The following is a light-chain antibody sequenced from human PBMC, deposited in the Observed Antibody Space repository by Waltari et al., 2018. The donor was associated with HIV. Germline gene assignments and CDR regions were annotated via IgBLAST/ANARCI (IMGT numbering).Light chain of an antibody. Sequence: QSVLTQPPSASGTPGQRVTISCSGSSSNIGSNYVYWYQQLPGTAPKLLLYRNNQLSSGGLARSSGSKSGTSASLAISGLRSEDEADYYCAAWGDSLSVLVGGGTKLTVL. J-gene: IGLJ2*01. CDR1: SSNIGSNY. V-gene: IGLV1-47*01. CDR2: RNN. CDR3: AAWGDSLSVL.